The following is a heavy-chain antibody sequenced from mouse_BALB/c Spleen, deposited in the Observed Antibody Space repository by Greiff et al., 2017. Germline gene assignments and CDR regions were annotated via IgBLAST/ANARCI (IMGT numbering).Heavy chain of an antibody. CDR1: GFSLTGYG. CDR3: ARGGVRRSMDY. CDR2: IWGDGST. V-gene: IGHV2-6-7*01. Sequence: VQLQESGPGLVAPSQSLSITCTVSGFSLTGYGVNWVRQPPGKGLEWLGMIWGDGSTDYNSALKSRLSISKDNSKSQVFLKMNSLQTDDTARYYCARGGVRRSMDYWGQGTSVTVSS. J-gene: IGHJ4*01. D-gene: IGHD2-14*01.